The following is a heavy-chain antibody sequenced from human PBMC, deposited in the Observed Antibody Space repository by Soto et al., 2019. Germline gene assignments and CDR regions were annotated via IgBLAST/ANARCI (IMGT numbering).Heavy chain of an antibody. Sequence: SETLSLTCTVSGGTVSSGSYYWIFNPQPPGKGLEWIGDIYYSGSTNYNPSLKGRVTISVDTSKSQFSLKLSSVTAADTAVYYCARGPSERDSYYYSYLDVWGKGTTVTVSS. CDR1: GGTVSSGSYY. D-gene: IGHD1-1*01. J-gene: IGHJ6*03. CDR2: IYYSGST. V-gene: IGHV4-61*01. CDR3: ARGPSERDSYYYSYLDV.